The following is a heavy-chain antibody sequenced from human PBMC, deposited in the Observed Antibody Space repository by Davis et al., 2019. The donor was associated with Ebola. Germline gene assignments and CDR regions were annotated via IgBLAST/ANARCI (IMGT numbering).Heavy chain of an antibody. CDR3: ARERVSCSGGSCYYSGLDV. CDR2: IGSAGSS. V-gene: IGHV3-23*01. D-gene: IGHD2-15*01. J-gene: IGHJ6*02. CDR1: GFIFSGYA. Sequence: GESLKISCAASGFIFSGYALSWVRQAPGKGPEWVSSIGSAGSSFYADSVKGRFTISRDNAKNSLYLQINSLGAEDTAVYYCARERVSCSGGSCYYSGLDVWGQGTTVTVSS.